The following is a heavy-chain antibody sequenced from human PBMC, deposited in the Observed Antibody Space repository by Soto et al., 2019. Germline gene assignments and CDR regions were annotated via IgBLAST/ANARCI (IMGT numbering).Heavy chain of an antibody. CDR3: ATMGLLIAATASLDY. J-gene: IGHJ4*02. V-gene: IGHV5-51*01. CDR1: GYTFTNYW. D-gene: IGHD6-13*01. CDR2: IHPGDSDT. Sequence: PGESLKISCKGSGYTFTNYWIGWVRQMPGKGLEWMGFIHPGDSDTRYSPSFQGQVTISADKSISTAYLQWSSLKASDTAIYYCATMGLLIAATASLDYWGQGTLVTVSS.